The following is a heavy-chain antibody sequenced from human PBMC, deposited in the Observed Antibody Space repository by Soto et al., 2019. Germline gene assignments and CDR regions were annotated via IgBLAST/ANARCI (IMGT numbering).Heavy chain of an antibody. D-gene: IGHD3-22*01. CDR1: GFTFSSSG. J-gene: IGHJ4*02. V-gene: IGHV3-33*01. Sequence: QVQLVESGGGVVQPGRSLRLSCAASGFTFSSSGMHWVRQAPGKGLEWVAVIWYDGSNKYYADSVKGRFTISRDNSKNTLYLQMNSLRAEDTAVYYCARFGYDSSGYYVDYWVQGTLVTVSS. CDR2: IWYDGSNK. CDR3: ARFGYDSSGYYVDY.